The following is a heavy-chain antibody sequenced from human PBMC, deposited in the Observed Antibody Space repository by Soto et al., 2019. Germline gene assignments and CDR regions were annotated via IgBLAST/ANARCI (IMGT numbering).Heavy chain of an antibody. CDR1: GFTFSSHS. D-gene: IGHD3-10*01. CDR2: ISYDGNIK. Sequence: ESVGGVVQPGMSLRLSCAASGFTFSSHSIQWVRQAPGTGLEWVAVISYDGNIKYYADSVRGRFTISRDNSKNTLYLQMNSLRPEDTAVYYCAREWSTSGDLDYWGQGTLVIVSS. V-gene: IGHV3-30-3*01. J-gene: IGHJ4*02. CDR3: AREWSTSGDLDY.